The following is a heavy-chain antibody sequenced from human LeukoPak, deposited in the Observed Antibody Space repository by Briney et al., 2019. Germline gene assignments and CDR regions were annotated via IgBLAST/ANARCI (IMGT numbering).Heavy chain of an antibody. D-gene: IGHD7-27*01. CDR1: GFTFSSYS. Sequence: GGSLRLSCAASGFTFSSYSMNWVRQAPGKGLEWVSYISISSSTIYYADSVKGRFTISRDNAKNSLYLQMNSLRAEDTAVYYCARLPGFYFDYWGQGTLVIVSS. J-gene: IGHJ4*02. CDR2: ISISSSTI. V-gene: IGHV3-48*04. CDR3: ARLPGFYFDY.